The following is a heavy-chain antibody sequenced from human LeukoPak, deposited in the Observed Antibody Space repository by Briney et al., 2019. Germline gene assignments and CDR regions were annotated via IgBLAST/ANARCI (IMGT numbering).Heavy chain of an antibody. CDR2: INHSGST. CDR3: ARGPYYEN. Sequence: SGTLSLTCAVYGGSFSGYYWSWIRQPPGKGLEWIGEINHSGSTNYNPSLKSRVTISVDTSKNQFSLKLSSVTAADTAVYYCARGPYYENWGQGTLVTVSS. CDR1: GGSFSGYY. V-gene: IGHV4-34*01. J-gene: IGHJ4*02.